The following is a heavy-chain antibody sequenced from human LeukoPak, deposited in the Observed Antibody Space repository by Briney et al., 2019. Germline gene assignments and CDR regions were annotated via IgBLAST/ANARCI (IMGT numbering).Heavy chain of an antibody. CDR2: VIPIFGTA. J-gene: IGHJ4*02. V-gene: IGHV1-69*01. CDR1: GITFSNYA. Sequence: SVKVSCKASGITFSNYAISWVRQAPGQGLEWMGGVIPIFGTADYARKFQGRVTITADEFTNTAYTELSSLRSEDTAVYYRASFQGRFFLPSDYWGQGTLVTVSS. D-gene: IGHD2/OR15-2a*01. CDR3: ASFQGRFFLPSDY.